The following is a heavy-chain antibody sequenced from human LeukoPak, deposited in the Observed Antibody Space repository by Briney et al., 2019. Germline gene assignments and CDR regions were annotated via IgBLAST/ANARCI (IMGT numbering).Heavy chain of an antibody. CDR3: ARRDIVVVPAAIIPGKYYYYYYMDV. D-gene: IGHD2-2*01. V-gene: IGHV1-8*01. CDR1: GYTFTSYD. Sequence: EASVKVSCKASGYTFTSYDITWVRQATGQGLEWMGWMNPNSGNTGYAQKFQGRVTMTRNTSISTVYMELSSLRSEDTAVYYCARRDIVVVPAAIIPGKYYYYYYMDVWGKGTTVTVSS. J-gene: IGHJ6*03. CDR2: MNPNSGNT.